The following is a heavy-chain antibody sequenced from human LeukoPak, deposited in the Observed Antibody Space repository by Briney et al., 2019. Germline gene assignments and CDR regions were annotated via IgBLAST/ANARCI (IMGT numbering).Heavy chain of an antibody. V-gene: IGHV3-23*01. J-gene: IGHJ4*02. CDR2: ISGSGGSR. CDR1: GFTFSSYG. CDR3: AKGGGEWVATEIDS. D-gene: IGHD5-12*01. Sequence: GGSLRLSCAASGFTFSSYGMSWVRQAPGKGLEWVSAISGSGGSRYFADSVKGRFTISRDNAKNSLYLQMNSLRAEDTAVYYCAKGGGEWVATEIDSWGQGTLVTVSS.